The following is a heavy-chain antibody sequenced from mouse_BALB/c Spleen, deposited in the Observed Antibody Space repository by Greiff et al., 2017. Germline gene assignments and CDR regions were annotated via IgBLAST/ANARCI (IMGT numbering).Heavy chain of an antibody. V-gene: IGHV3-2*02. J-gene: IGHJ1*01. D-gene: IGHD1-1*01. CDR1: GYSITSDYA. Sequence: EVQLVESGPGLVKPSQSLSLTCTVTGYSITSDYAWNWIRQFPGNKLEWMGYISYSGSTSYNPSLKSRISITRDTSKNQFFLQLNSVTTEDTATYYCARSAGYYGSSGWYFDVWGAGTTVTVSS. CDR3: ARSAGYYGSSGWYFDV. CDR2: ISYSGST.